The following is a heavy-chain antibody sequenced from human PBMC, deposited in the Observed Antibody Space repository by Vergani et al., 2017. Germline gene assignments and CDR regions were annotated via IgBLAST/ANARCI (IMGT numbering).Heavy chain of an antibody. J-gene: IGHJ4*02. D-gene: IGHD2-2*01. CDR2: ISSDGGST. CDR3: ARGVGVPAAFDY. Sequence: EVQLLESGGGLVQPGGSLRLSCAASGFTFSTYAMTWVRQAPGKGLEWVSTISSDGGSTYYADSVKGRFTISRDNSKNTLYLQMNSLRAEDTAVYYCARGVGVPAAFDYWGQGTLVTVSS. V-gene: IGHV3-23*01. CDR1: GFTFSTYA.